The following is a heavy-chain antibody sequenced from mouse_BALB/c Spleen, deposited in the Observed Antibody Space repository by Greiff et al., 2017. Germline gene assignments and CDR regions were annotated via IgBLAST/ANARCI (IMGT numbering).Heavy chain of an antibody. CDR3: ARDRGMITGAMDY. CDR2: IWAGGST. D-gene: IGHD2-4*01. Sequence: VLLVESGPGLVAPSQCLSITCTVSGFSLTSYGVHWVRQPPGKGLEWLGVIWAGGSTNYNSALMSRLSISKDNSTGQVFLKMNSLQTDDTAMYYCARDRGMITGAMDYWGQGTSVTVSS. J-gene: IGHJ4*01. V-gene: IGHV2-9*02. CDR1: GFSLTSYG.